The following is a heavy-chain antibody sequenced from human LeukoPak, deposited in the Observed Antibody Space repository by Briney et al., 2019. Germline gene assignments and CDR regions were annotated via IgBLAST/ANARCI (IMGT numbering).Heavy chain of an antibody. V-gene: IGHV4-38-2*02. CDR3: ARFYYYGSGSYYSHFDY. D-gene: IGHD3-10*01. Sequence: SETLSLTCTVSGYSISSGYYWGWLRQPPGKGLEWIGSIYHSGSTYYNPSLKSRVTISVDTSKNQFSLKLSSVTAADTAVYYCARFYYYGSGSYYSHFDYWGQGTLVTVSS. CDR2: IYHSGST. CDR1: GYSISSGYY. J-gene: IGHJ4*02.